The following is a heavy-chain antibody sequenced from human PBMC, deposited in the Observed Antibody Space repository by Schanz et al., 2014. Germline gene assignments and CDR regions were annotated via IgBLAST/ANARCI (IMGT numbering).Heavy chain of an antibody. J-gene: IGHJ4*02. Sequence: VQLVESGGGLVKPGGSLRLSCAASGFTFSDYYMNWIRQAPGKGLEWVSTVTTGGGAFYADSVKGRFTVSRDNSKNMLFLQMNSLRVEDTAVYYCASLYDREYFDYWGQGTLVTVSS. V-gene: IGHV3-66*01. CDR3: ASLYDREYFDY. CDR1: GFTFSDYY. D-gene: IGHD2-8*01. CDR2: VTTGGGA.